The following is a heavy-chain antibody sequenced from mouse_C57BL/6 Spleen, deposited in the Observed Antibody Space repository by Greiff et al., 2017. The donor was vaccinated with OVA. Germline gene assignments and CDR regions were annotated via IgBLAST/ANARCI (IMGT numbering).Heavy chain of an antibody. J-gene: IGHJ3*01. V-gene: IGHV5-17*01. CDR2: ISSGSSTI. Sequence: EVMLVESGGGLVKPGGSLKLSCAASGFTFRDYGMHWVRQAPEKGLEWVAYISSGSSTIYYADTVKGRFTISRDNAKNTLFLQMTSLRYEDTAMYYCARNDGGFAYWGQGTLVTVSA. D-gene: IGHD2-12*01. CDR3: ARNDGGFAY. CDR1: GFTFRDYG.